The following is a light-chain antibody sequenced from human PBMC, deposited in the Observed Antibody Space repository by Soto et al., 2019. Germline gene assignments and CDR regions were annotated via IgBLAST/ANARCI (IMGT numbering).Light chain of an antibody. CDR2: GAS. Sequence: DIVLTQSPGATCLSPVARATLSCRSSQSVSSSYLAWYQQKPGQAPRLLIYGASSRATGIPDRFSGSGSGTDVTRPISRLEPEDGAVYYCKKYGSPPLTVGGGTKVAIK. CDR3: KKYGSPPLT. CDR1: QSVSSSY. J-gene: IGKJ4*02. V-gene: IGKV3-20*01.